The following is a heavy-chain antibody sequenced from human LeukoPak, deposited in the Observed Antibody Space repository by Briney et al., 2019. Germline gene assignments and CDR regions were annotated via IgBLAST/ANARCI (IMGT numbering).Heavy chain of an antibody. CDR3: ARGGSGSYSGWFDP. CDR1: GFTFTAYY. V-gene: IGHV1-2*02. J-gene: IGHJ5*02. D-gene: IGHD3-10*01. CDR2: MNPKNGGT. Sequence: GESLKISCKGSGFTFTAYYIHWVRQVPGQGLEWMGWMNPKNGGTTYAQNSQGKVTMTRDTSNKTAFMEITSLTSDDTAVYYCARGGSGSYSGWFDPWGQGTLVTVSS.